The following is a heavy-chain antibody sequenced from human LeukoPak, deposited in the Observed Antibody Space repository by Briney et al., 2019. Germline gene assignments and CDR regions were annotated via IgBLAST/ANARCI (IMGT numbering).Heavy chain of an antibody. V-gene: IGHV3-23*01. D-gene: IGHD1-1*01. CDR1: GFTFGTHA. CDR2: MSGRGDTS. CDR3: ARVAQGASTENYYYYYMDV. J-gene: IGHJ6*03. Sequence: GGSLRLSCAASGFTFGTHAMTWVRQAPGKGLEWVSGMSGRGDTSYYADSVKGRFTISRDNAKNSLYLQMSSLRAEDTAVYYCARVAQGASTENYYYYYMDVWGKGTTVTVSS.